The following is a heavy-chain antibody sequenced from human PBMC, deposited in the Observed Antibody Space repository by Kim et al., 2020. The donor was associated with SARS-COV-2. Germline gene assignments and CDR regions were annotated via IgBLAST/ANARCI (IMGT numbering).Heavy chain of an antibody. J-gene: IGHJ4*02. Sequence: YAVSVKSRITINPDTSKNQFSLQLNSVTPEDTAVYYCARESQQLAYYFDYWGQGTLVTVSS. V-gene: IGHV6-1*01. D-gene: IGHD6-13*01. CDR3: ARESQQLAYYFDY.